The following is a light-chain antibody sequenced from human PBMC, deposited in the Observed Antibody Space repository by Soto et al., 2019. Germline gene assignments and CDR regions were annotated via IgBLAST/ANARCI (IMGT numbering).Light chain of an antibody. CDR1: QSISSY. V-gene: IGKV1-39*01. Sequence: DIQMTQSPSSLSASVGDRVTITCRASQSISSYLNWYQQKPGKAPKLLIYAASSLQSGVPSRFSGSGSGTDFTLTISSLQPADFATYYCPQSYSTPPTFGQATKLEVK. J-gene: IGKJ2*01. CDR3: PQSYSTPPT. CDR2: AAS.